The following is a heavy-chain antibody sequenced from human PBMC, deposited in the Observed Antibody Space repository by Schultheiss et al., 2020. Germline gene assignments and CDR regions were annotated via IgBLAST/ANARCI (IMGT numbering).Heavy chain of an antibody. CDR3: ARVLAADDFDY. CDR1: GGTFSSYA. Sequence: AVKVSCKASGGTFSSYAISWVRQAPGQGLEWMGGIIPIFGTANYAQKFQGRVTMTRDTSISTAYMELSSLTSDDTAVYYCARVLAADDFDYWGQGTLVTVSS. CDR2: IIPIFGTA. V-gene: IGHV1-69*05. D-gene: IGHD6-13*01. J-gene: IGHJ4*02.